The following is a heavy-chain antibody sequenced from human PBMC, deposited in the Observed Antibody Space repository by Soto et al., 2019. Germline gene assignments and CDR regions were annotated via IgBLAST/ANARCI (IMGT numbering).Heavy chain of an antibody. CDR2: IYYSGST. J-gene: IGHJ4*02. CDR3: TRREGGAAADRPLDY. V-gene: IGHV4-59*04. D-gene: IGHD6-13*01. CDR1: GGSISSYY. Sequence: PSETLSLTCTVSGGSISSYYWSWIRQPPGKGLEWIGSIYYSGSTHNNPSLKSRVTMSVDTYTNQFSLKLMSVTAADTAIYYCTRREGGAAADRPLDYWGQGTLVTVSS.